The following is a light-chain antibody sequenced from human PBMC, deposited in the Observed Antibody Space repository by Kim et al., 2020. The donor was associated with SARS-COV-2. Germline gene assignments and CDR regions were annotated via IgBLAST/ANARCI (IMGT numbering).Light chain of an antibody. Sequence: VSPGQTASIPCSGDDLGKRYASWYQQKPGQSPVLVIYEDSKRPSGIPDRFSGSNSGNTATLAISETQAMDEADYFCQAWDSTSYVFGTGTKVTVL. V-gene: IGLV3-1*01. CDR1: DLGKRY. J-gene: IGLJ1*01. CDR3: QAWDSTSYV. CDR2: EDS.